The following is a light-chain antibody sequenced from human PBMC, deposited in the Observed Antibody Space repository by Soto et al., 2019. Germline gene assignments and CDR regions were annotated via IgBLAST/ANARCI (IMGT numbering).Light chain of an antibody. Sequence: QSVLTQPPSVSGAPGQRVTISCTGSSSNIGAGYDVHWYQQLPGTAPKLLIYGNSNRPSGVPHRFSGSKSGTSASLAITGLQAEDEADYYCQSYDSSLSGWVFGGWTKLTVL. J-gene: IGLJ3*02. V-gene: IGLV1-40*01. CDR1: SSNIGAGYD. CDR2: GNS. CDR3: QSYDSSLSGWV.